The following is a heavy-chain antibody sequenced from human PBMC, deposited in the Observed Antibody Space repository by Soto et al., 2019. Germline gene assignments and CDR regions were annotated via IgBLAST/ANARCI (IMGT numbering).Heavy chain of an antibody. Sequence: SVKVYCKESSYTFTSYYMHWVRQAPVQGVEWRGIINPSCGSTSYAQKFLGRVTMTRDTSTSTVYMELSSPRSEDTAVYYCARDHNWNVRVATWSDYWGQGTLVTVSS. CDR2: INPSCGST. V-gene: IGHV1-46*01. J-gene: IGHJ4*02. D-gene: IGHD1-20*01. CDR1: SYTFTSYY. CDR3: ARDHNWNVRVATWSDY.